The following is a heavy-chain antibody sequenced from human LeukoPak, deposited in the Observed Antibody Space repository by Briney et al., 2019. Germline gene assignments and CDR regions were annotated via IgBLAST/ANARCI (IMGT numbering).Heavy chain of an antibody. CDR1: GFTFSSYA. D-gene: IGHD1-7*01. V-gene: IGHV3-30*04. Sequence: GGSLRLSCAASGFTFSSYAMHWVRQAPGKGPEWVAVISYDGSNKYYADSVKGRFTIPRENSKNTLYLQMNSLRAEDTAVYYCARDQSSKATTPTRYWGQGTLVTVSS. J-gene: IGHJ4*02. CDR2: ISYDGSNK. CDR3: ARDQSSKATTPTRY.